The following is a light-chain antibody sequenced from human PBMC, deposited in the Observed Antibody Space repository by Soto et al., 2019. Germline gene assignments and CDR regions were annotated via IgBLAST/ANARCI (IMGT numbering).Light chain of an antibody. J-gene: IGLJ2*01. CDR3: CTYAGTYTVV. CDR1: SSDVGDYNY. CDR2: EVS. V-gene: IGLV2-11*01. Sequence: QSALTQPRSVSGSPGQSVTISCTGTSSDVGDYNYVSWHQQHPGKAPKFIIYEVSKRPSGVPDRFSGSKSGNSASLTISGLQAETEADYYCCTYAGTYTVVFGGGTQLTVL.